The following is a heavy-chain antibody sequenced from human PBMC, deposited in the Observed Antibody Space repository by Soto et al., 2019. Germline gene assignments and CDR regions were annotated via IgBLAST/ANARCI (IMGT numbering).Heavy chain of an antibody. J-gene: IGHJ4*02. CDR1: GFTFSNYA. V-gene: IGHV3-23*01. Sequence: EVHLLESGGGLVLPGGSLRLSCAASGFTFSNYAMNWVRQAPGKGPEWVSSITASGGSTLYADSVKGRFTNSADNFKNTLYLQMNSLRVEDTAGYYCAKDLSTTGTVGRGLDYWGQGSLVTVSS. CDR3: AKDLSTTGTVGRGLDY. D-gene: IGHD1-1*01. CDR2: ITASGGST.